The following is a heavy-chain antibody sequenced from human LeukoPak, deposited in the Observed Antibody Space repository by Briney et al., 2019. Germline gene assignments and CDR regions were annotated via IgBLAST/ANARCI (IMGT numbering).Heavy chain of an antibody. D-gene: IGHD2-2*01. CDR2: ISSSGSTI. CDR1: GFTFSDYY. CDR3: ARDSGIYCSSTSCYLL. V-gene: IGHV3-11*04. J-gene: IGHJ4*02. Sequence: GGSLRLSSAASGFTFSDYYMSWLRQAPGKGLEWVSYISSSGSTIYYADSVKGRFTISRDNAKNSLYLQMNSLRAEDTAVYYCARDSGIYCSSTSCYLLWGQGTLVTVSS.